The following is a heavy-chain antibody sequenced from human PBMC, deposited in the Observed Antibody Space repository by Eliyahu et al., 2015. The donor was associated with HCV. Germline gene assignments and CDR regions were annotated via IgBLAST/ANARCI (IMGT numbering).Heavy chain of an antibody. J-gene: IGHJ4*02. CDR1: GGSITNYY. Sequence: QVQLQEXGPGLVKPSETLSLTCTXSGGSITNYYWSWIRQSPGKGLEWIGYIYNSGNTHYNPSFRXRASISEDTSKNQFSLNLSSVTAADTAVYFCARIMSTYRPYLDYWGPGTLVTVSS. CDR2: IYNSGNT. D-gene: IGHD3-16*01. CDR3: ARIMSTYRPYLDY. V-gene: IGHV4-59*01.